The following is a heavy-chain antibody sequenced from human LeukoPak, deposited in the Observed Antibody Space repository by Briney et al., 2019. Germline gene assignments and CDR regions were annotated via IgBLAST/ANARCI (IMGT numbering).Heavy chain of an antibody. V-gene: IGHV3-33*01. CDR2: IWYDGSDE. Sequence: GGSLRLSCAASGFTFTNYGIHWVRQFPGRGLEWVAVIWYDGSDEAYADSVKGRFTISRDNSKNTVYLQMNSLRAEDTAVYYCTRGNPPNHPLDYWGQGTLVTVSS. J-gene: IGHJ4*02. CDR3: TRGNPPNHPLDY. CDR1: GFTFTNYG.